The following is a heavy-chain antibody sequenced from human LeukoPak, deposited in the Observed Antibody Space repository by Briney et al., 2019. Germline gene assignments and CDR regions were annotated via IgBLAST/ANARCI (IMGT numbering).Heavy chain of an antibody. CDR2: INPNNGGT. D-gene: IGHD5-24*01. CDR1: GYTFTAYY. CDR3: ARDRYGDGFAHLDY. V-gene: IGHV1-2*02. Sequence: ASVKVSCKTSGYTFTAYYTLWVRQAPGQGPEWMGWINPNNGGTNYAQKFQGRVAITWDTSITTAYMDLSRLTSDDTAVYYCARDRYGDGFAHLDYWGQGALVTVSS. J-gene: IGHJ4*02.